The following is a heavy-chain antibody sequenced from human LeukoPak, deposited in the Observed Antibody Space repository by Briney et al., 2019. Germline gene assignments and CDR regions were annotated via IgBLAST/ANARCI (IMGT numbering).Heavy chain of an antibody. Sequence: SETLSLTCTVSGGSISSYYWSRIRQPPGKGLEWIGYIYYSGSTNYNPSLKSRVTISVDTSKNQFSLKLSSVTAADTAVYYCAQSSGWYENHDAFDIWGQGTMVTVSS. J-gene: IGHJ3*02. D-gene: IGHD6-19*01. V-gene: IGHV4-59*01. CDR1: GGSISSYY. CDR2: IYYSGST. CDR3: AQSSGWYENHDAFDI.